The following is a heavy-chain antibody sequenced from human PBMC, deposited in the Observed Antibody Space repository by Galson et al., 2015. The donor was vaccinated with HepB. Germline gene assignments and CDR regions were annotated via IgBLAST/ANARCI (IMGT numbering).Heavy chain of an antibody. J-gene: IGHJ4*02. Sequence: SLRLSCAVSGFNFSDYSINWVRQAPGKGLERLSYISGGSGTIYYADSVKGRFTVSRDNAKNSLYLQMNSLRADDTAIYYCARDLKQLWLKGYFDYWGQGTLVTVSS. D-gene: IGHD5-18*01. CDR2: ISGGSGTI. CDR1: GFNFSDYS. V-gene: IGHV3-48*04. CDR3: ARDLKQLWLKGYFDY.